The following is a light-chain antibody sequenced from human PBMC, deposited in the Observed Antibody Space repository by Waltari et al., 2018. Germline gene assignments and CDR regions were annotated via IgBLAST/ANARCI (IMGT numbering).Light chain of an antibody. CDR1: QTITGSW. V-gene: IGKV3-20*01. J-gene: IGKJ4*01. CDR3: QQYDGSVVT. Sequence: EIVLTHSPGTLSVSPGESVTVSCRASQTITGSWLTWYQQKPGQAPRLLIYGASNRAPGIPDRFSGSGSGTDFTLTISRLEPEDSAVYYCQQYDGSVVTFGGGTKVEIK. CDR2: GAS.